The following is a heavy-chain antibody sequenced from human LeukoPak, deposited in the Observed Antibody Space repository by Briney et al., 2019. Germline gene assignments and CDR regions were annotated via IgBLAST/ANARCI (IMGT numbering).Heavy chain of an antibody. CDR3: AKVYSSGWFWDAFDI. Sequence: GGSLRLSCTASGFTFNIYAMNWVRQAPGKGLEWVSAISGSGGSTYYADSVKGRFTISRDNSKNTLYLQMNSLRAEDTAVYYCAKVYSSGWFWDAFDIWGQGTMVTVSS. D-gene: IGHD6-19*01. CDR2: ISGSGGST. J-gene: IGHJ3*02. V-gene: IGHV3-23*01. CDR1: GFTFNIYA.